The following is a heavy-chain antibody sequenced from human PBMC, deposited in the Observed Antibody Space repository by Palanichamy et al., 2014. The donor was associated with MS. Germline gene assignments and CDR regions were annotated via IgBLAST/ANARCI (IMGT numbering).Heavy chain of an antibody. CDR2: ISYDGSNK. D-gene: IGHD3-22*01. CDR3: AKVEGLYDSSGYYTQYFDY. V-gene: IGHV3-30*18. J-gene: IGHJ4*02. CDR1: GFTFSSYG. Sequence: QVQLVESGGGVVQPGRSLRLSCAASGFTFSSYGMHWVRQAPGKGLEWVAVISYDGSNKYYADSVKGRFTISRDNSKNTLYLQMNSLRAEDTAVYYCAKVEGLYDSSGYYTQYFDYWGQGTLVTVSS.